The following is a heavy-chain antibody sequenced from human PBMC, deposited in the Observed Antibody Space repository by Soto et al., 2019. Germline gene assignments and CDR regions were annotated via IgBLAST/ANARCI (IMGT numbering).Heavy chain of an antibody. J-gene: IGHJ6*02. D-gene: IGHD3-10*01. CDR1: GYSFTSYW. V-gene: IGHV5-51*01. CDR2: IYPGDSDT. CDR3: ASTPALWFGEEYGMAV. Sequence: PGESLKISCKGSGYSFTSYWIGWVRQMPGKGLEWMGIIYPGDSDTRYSPSFQGQVTISADKSISTAYLQWSSLKASDTAMYYCASTPALWFGEEYGMAVWGQGTTVTVSS.